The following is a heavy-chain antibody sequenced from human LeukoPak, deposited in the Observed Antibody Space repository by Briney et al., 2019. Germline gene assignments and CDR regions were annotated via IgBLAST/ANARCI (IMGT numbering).Heavy chain of an antibody. V-gene: IGHV3-7*01. CDR1: GFGFSSYW. J-gene: IGHJ4*02. D-gene: IGHD6-13*01. CDR3: ARDPGSSSFDL. CDR2: INQDGSVT. Sequence: GGSLRLSCTASGFGFSSYWMSWVRQTPEKGLEFVANINQDGSVTNYVDSLKGRCTIPRDNAKKSLYLEIRTLRADDTALYYCARDPGSSSFDLWGQGTLVSVSS.